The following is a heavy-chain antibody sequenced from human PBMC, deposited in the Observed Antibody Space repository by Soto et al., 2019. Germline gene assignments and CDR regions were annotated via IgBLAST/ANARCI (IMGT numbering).Heavy chain of an antibody. Sequence: GGSLRLSCTAFGFDFNKYAMTWVRQAPGKGLQWVSSITSNGDSTYYADSVKGRFTTSRDNSKNTLYLLMNSLRAEDTALYYCAKQRADYGSGADTFYFDSWGQGALVTVSS. CDR2: ITSNGDST. J-gene: IGHJ4*02. CDR3: AKQRADYGSGADTFYFDS. CDR1: GFDFNKYA. V-gene: IGHV3-23*01. D-gene: IGHD3-10*01.